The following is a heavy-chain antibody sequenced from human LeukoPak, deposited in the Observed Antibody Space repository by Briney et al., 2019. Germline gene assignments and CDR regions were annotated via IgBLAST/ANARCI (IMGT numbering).Heavy chain of an antibody. J-gene: IGHJ3*02. CDR1: GFTFSSCG. V-gene: IGHV3-30*03. CDR3: AAKGYSYGNNAFDI. Sequence: GGSLRLSCAASGFTFSSCGMHWVRQAPGKGLEWVAVISYDGSNKFYVDSVTGRFTISRDNSKNTLYLQMNSLRAEDTAVYYCAAKGYSYGNNAFDIWGQGTMVTVSS. D-gene: IGHD5-18*01. CDR2: ISYDGSNK.